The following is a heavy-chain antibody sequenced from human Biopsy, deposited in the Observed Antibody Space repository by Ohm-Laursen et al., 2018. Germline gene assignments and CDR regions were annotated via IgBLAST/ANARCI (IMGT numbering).Heavy chain of an antibody. CDR3: ARESALKWYQSLSYFNGMDV. D-gene: IGHD2-2*01. Sequence: SLRLSCAASGFTSSSYGIHWVRQAPGKGLEWVANIKQDVSERFYADSVKGRFTISRDNAKNSLFLHMNSLRAEDTAVYYCARESALKWYQSLSYFNGMDVWGQGTTVTVSS. J-gene: IGHJ6*02. V-gene: IGHV3-7*01. CDR2: IKQDVSER. CDR1: GFTSSSYG.